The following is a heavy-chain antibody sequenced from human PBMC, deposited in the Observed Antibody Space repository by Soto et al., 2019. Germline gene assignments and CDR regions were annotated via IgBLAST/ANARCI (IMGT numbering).Heavy chain of an antibody. Sequence: GGSLRLSCAAFGFTFSNYGIHWVRQAPGKGLEWVAVVSYSGNDYHYADSVKGRFTISRDNSKNTLYLQMNSLRAEDTAVYYCAKDLTSRSSDYYFDYWGQGTLVTVSS. V-gene: IGHV3-30*18. D-gene: IGHD6-6*01. CDR1: GFTFSNYG. CDR2: VSYSGNDY. J-gene: IGHJ4*02. CDR3: AKDLTSRSSDYYFDY.